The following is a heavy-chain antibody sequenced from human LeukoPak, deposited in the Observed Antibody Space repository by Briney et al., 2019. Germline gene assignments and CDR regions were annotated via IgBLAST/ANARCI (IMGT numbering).Heavy chain of an antibody. V-gene: IGHV3-21*01. CDR3: ARSLTTLTYEGY. J-gene: IGHJ4*02. CDR2: INSGSTYT. CDR1: GSTFSSYM. Sequence: PGGSLRLSCAASGSTFSSYMMNWVRQAPGKGLEWVSSINSGSTYTYYTESVKGRFTVSRDNAKNSLFLQMNSLRAEDTAIYYCARSLTTLTYEGYWGQGTLVTVSS. D-gene: IGHD1-1*01.